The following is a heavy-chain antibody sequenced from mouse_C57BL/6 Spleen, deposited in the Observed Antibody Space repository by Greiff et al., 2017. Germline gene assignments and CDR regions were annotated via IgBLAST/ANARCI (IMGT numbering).Heavy chain of an antibody. CDR1: GFNIKDDY. V-gene: IGHV14-4*01. J-gene: IGHJ2*01. CDR2: IDPENGDT. CDR3: TTDSPGYFDY. Sequence: VQLQQSGAELVRPGASVKLSCTASGFNIKDDYMHWVKQRPEQGLEWIGWIDPENGDTEYASKFQGKATITADTSSNTAYLQLSILTSEDTAVYYCTTDSPGYFDYWGQGTTLTVSS.